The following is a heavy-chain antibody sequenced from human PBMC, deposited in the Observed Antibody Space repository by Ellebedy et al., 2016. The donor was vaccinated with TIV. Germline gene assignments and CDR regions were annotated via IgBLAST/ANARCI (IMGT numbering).Heavy chain of an antibody. CDR2: THPGDSDT. J-gene: IGHJ6*02. CDR1: GCSFTSYW. V-gene: IGHV5-51*01. D-gene: IGHD3-16*01. CDR3: ARLGVSQGMDV. Sequence: GESLKISCKGSGCSFTSYWIGWVRQVPGKGLELMGITHPGDSDTKYSPSFQGQVTISADKSISTAYLQWSSLKASDTAMYYCARLGVSQGMDVWGQGTPVTVSS.